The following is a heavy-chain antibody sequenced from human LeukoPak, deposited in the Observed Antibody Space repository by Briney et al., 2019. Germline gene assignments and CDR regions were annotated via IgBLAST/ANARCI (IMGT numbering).Heavy chain of an antibody. CDR1: GFTFSSYH. CDR2: ISSSSSTI. Sequence: GGSLRLSCVGSGFTFSSYHMNWVRQAPGKGLEWVSYISSSSSTIYYADSVKGRFTISRDNAKNSLYLQTNSLRAEDTAVYYCVSFYETYWGRGTLVTVSS. D-gene: IGHD2-2*01. CDR3: VSFYETY. V-gene: IGHV3-48*01. J-gene: IGHJ4*02.